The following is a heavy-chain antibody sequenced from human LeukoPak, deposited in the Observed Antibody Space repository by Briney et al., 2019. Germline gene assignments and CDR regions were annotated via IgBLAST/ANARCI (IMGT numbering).Heavy chain of an antibody. CDR1: GXTFSSSS. V-gene: IGHV3-7*04. CDR3: ARNRARFDY. J-gene: IGHJ4*02. Sequence: PGGSLRLSCAPSGXTFSSSSMSWVRQLPGKGLEWVATIIQDGSDKYYVDSVKGRFTISRDNAKNSLYLQMNSLRAEDTGVYYCARNRARFDYWGQGTLVTVSS. CDR2: IIQDGSDK. D-gene: IGHD2/OR15-2a*01.